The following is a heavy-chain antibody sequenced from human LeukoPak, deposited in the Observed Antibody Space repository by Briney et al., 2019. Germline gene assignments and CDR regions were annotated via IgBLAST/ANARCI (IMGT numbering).Heavy chain of an antibody. V-gene: IGHV3-74*01. J-gene: IGHJ3*02. CDR3: TRVGGSNAFDI. Sequence: PGGSLRLSCAASGFTFSSYWVHWVRQAPGKGLVWVSPINSDGSNTSYADSVKGRFTISRDNAKNTLSLQMISLRAEDTAVYYCTRVGGSNAFDIWGQGTMVIVSS. D-gene: IGHD1-26*01. CDR2: INSDGSNT. CDR1: GFTFSSYW.